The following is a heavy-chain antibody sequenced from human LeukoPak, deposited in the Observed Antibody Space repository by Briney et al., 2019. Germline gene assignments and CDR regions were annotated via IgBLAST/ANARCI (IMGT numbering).Heavy chain of an antibody. D-gene: IGHD3-10*01. V-gene: IGHV3-20*04. J-gene: IGHJ4*02. CDR1: GFAFDDYG. CDR3: ARDFSYGSGSSDY. CDR2: INWNGGST. Sequence: GGSLRLSCAASGFAFDDYGMSWVRQAPGKGLEWVSGINWNGGSTGYADSVKGRFTISRDNAKDSLYLQMNSLRAEDTALYYCARDFSYGSGSSDYWGQGTLVTVSS.